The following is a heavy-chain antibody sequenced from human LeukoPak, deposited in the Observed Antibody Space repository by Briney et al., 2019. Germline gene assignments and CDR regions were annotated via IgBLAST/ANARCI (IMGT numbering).Heavy chain of an antibody. D-gene: IGHD6-19*01. CDR1: GFTFSSYA. CDR2: IYSGGST. V-gene: IGHV3-53*01. J-gene: IGHJ4*02. CDR3: ARCGDNDSSGWEYYFDY. Sequence: GGSLRLSCAASGFTFSSYAMHWVRQAPGKGLEWVSVIYSGGSTYYADSVKGRFTISRDNSKNTLYLQMNSLRAEDTAVYYCARCGDNDSSGWEYYFDYWGQGTLVTVSS.